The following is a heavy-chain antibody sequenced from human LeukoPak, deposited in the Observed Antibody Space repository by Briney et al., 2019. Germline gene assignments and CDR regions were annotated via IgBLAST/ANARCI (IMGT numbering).Heavy chain of an antibody. CDR1: GFTFSSYG. CDR3: ARDSAAAASFDY. CDR2: IWYDGSNK. D-gene: IGHD6-13*01. Sequence: GGSLRLSCAASGFTFSSYGMHWVRQAPGKGLEWVAVIWYDGSNKYYADTVKGRFTISRDNSKNTLYLQMNSLRAEDTAVYYCARDSAAAASFDYWAREPWSPSPQ. V-gene: IGHV3-33*01. J-gene: IGHJ4*02.